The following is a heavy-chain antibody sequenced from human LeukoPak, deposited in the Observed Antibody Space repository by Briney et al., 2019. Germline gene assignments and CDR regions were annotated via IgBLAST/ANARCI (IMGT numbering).Heavy chain of an antibody. Sequence: PSETLSLTCTVSGDSISSYYWTWIRQSPGKGLEWIGYIYYNESPSYNPSLKSRVTISVDTSKNQFSLKLGSVTAADTAVYYCSRGQYRHDYWGQGTLVTVSS. CDR3: SRGQYRHDY. J-gene: IGHJ4*02. V-gene: IGHV4-59*01. CDR1: GDSISSYY. CDR2: IYYNESP. D-gene: IGHD2-2*01.